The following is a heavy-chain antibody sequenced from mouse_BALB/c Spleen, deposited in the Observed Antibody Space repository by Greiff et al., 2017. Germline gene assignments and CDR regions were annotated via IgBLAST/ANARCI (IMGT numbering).Heavy chain of an antibody. CDR2: IDPSDSYT. CDR3: ARGSARATLYAMDY. J-gene: IGHJ4*01. D-gene: IGHD3-1*01. V-gene: IGHV1-69*02. Sequence: VQLQQSGAELVKPGASVKLSCKASGYTFTSYWMHWVKQRPGQGLEWIGEIDPSDSYTNYNQKFKGKATLTVDKSSSTAYMQLSSLTSEDSAVYYCARGSARATLYAMDYWGQGTSVTVSS. CDR1: GYTFTSYW.